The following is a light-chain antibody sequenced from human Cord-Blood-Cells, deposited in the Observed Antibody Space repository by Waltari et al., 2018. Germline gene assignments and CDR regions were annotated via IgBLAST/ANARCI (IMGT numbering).Light chain of an antibody. CDR2: GAS. CDR3: QQYNNWPPIT. J-gene: IGKJ5*01. Sequence: EIVMTQSPATLSVSPGERATLSCRASQSVSSNLAWYQQKPGQAPRLLIYGASTRATGNGDMFSGSGSGTEFTLTISSLQSEDFAVYYCQQYNNWPPITFGQGTRLEIK. V-gene: IGKV3-15*01. CDR1: QSVSSN.